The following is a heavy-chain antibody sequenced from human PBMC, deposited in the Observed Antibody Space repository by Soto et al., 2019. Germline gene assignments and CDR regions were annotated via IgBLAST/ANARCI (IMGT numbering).Heavy chain of an antibody. CDR1: GGPFSGYY. Sequence: SETLSLTCAVYGGPFSGYYWSWIRQPPGKGLEWIGEINHSGSTNYNPSLKSRVTISVDTSKNQFSLKLSSVTAADTAVYYCARVDYDILTGYYQTWGQGTLVTVSS. J-gene: IGHJ5*02. CDR2: INHSGST. V-gene: IGHV4-34*01. CDR3: ARVDYDILTGYYQT. D-gene: IGHD3-9*01.